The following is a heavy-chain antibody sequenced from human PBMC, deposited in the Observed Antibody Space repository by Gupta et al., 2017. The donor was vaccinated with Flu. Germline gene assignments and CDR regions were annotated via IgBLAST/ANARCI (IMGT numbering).Heavy chain of an antibody. CDR2: IAADESVK. Sequence: EEQLVESGGGLVQPGGSLRLSCAASGFTFRSYWMDWVRQAPGKGREWVANIAADESVKKYADSVKGRFTISRDDAKNSLYLQMNSLIAEDTAVYYCVRNRGWQQFDYWGQGALVTVSS. CDR3: VRNRGWQQFDY. CDR1: GFTFRSYW. D-gene: IGHD5-24*01. V-gene: IGHV3-7*01. J-gene: IGHJ4*02.